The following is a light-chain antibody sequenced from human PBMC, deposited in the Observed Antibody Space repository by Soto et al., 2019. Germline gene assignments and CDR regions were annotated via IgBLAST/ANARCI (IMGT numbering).Light chain of an antibody. Sequence: DYQVTQSPSTLSASVGDRVTITCRASQSISSWLAWYQQKPGKAPKLLIYDASSLESGVPSRFSGSGSGTEFTLTISCLQSEDFATYYCQQYYSFPRTFGQGTKVDIK. V-gene: IGKV1-5*01. J-gene: IGKJ1*01. CDR3: QQYYSFPRT. CDR2: DAS. CDR1: QSISSW.